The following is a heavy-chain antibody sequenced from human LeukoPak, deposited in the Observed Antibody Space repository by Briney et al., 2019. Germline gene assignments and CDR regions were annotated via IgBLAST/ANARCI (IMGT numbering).Heavy chain of an antibody. D-gene: IGHD6-6*01. J-gene: IGHJ4*02. CDR3: ARAPYSSSSNFDY. CDR2: IIPIFGTA. Sequence: ASVKVSCKASGGTFSSYAISWVRQAPGQGLEWMGGIIPIFGTANYAQKFQGRVTITTDESTSTAHMELSSLRSEDTAVYYCARAPYSSSSNFDYWGQGTLVTVSS. V-gene: IGHV1-69*05. CDR1: GGTFSSYA.